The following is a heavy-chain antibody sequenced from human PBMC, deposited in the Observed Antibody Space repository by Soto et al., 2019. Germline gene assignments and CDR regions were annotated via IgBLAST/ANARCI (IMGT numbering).Heavy chain of an antibody. V-gene: IGHV3-23*01. D-gene: IGHD2-8*01. CDR2: ISNGGDRT. CDR3: ANWVEGTMVYFDY. J-gene: IGHJ4*02. CDR1: GFIFNNYA. Sequence: WGSLRLSCAASGFIFNNYAISLSRHSPGKGLEWVSAISNGGDRTYYAESVKGRFTISRDNSRNTLYLQMNSLRADDTAVYYCANWVEGTMVYFDYWGLGTLVTVSS.